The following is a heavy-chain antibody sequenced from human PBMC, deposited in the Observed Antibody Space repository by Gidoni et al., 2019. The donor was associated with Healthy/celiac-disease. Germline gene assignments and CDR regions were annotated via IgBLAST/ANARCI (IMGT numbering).Heavy chain of an antibody. CDR2: ISSSSSTI. CDR3: ARDQAARSFDY. J-gene: IGHJ4*02. V-gene: IGHV3-48*04. Sequence: EVQLVESGGGLVQPGGSLRLSCASSGFTFSSYSMNWVRQAPGKGLEWVSYISSSSSTIYYADSVKGRFTISRDNAKNSLYLQMNSLRAEDTAVYYCARDQAARSFDYWGQGTLVTVSS. D-gene: IGHD6-25*01. CDR1: GFTFSSYS.